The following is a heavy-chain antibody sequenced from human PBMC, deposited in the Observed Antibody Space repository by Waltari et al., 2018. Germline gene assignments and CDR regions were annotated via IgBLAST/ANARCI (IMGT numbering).Heavy chain of an antibody. Sequence: VQSGAEVKKPGASVKVSCQASGYTFSSTSIRWVRQAPGQGLEWMGWVSGYNGNTNYAQKVQGRVTMTTDTSTSTAYMELRSLRSDDTAVYYCAREGYSGSNDGDYWGQGTLVTVSS. V-gene: IGHV1-18*01. J-gene: IGHJ4*02. CDR2: VSGYNGNT. CDR3: AREGYSGSNDGDY. CDR1: GYTFSSTS. D-gene: IGHD1-26*01.